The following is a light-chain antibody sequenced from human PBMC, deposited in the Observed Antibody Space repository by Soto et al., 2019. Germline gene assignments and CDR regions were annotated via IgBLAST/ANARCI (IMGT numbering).Light chain of an antibody. J-gene: IGKJ1*01. CDR1: ENVRTF. Sequence: EVVLTQSPATLSLSPGERATLSCRASENVRTFVDWYQQKPGQAPRRLIYGASNRATGIPARFSGSGSGTDFTLTISTLEPEDLAVYYCQQHSHWPPWTFGQGTKVDIK. V-gene: IGKV3-11*01. CDR2: GAS. CDR3: QQHSHWPPWT.